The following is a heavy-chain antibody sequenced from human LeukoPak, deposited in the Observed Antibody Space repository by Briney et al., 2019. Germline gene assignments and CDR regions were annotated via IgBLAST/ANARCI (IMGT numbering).Heavy chain of an antibody. Sequence: PGGSLRLSCAASGFTFSSYGMHWVRQAPGKGLEWVAVISYDGSNKYYADSVKGRFTISRDNSKNTLYLQMNSLRAEDTAVYYCARTQGPYCSSTSCSWAFDIWGQGTMVTVSS. CDR3: ARTQGPYCSSTSCSWAFDI. V-gene: IGHV3-30*03. J-gene: IGHJ3*02. CDR1: GFTFSSYG. CDR2: ISYDGSNK. D-gene: IGHD2-2*01.